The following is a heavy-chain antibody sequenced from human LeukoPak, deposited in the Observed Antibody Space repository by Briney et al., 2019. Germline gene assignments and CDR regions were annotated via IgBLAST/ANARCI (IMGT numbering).Heavy chain of an antibody. J-gene: IGHJ4*02. CDR2: IYYSGST. D-gene: IGHD2-2*01. CDR1: GGSISSYY. CDR3: ARAEGGPQLPLDY. V-gene: IGHV4-39*07. Sequence: PSETLSLTCTVSGGSISSYYWGWIRQPPGKGLEWIGSIYYSGSTYYNPSLKSRVTISVDTSKNQFSLKLSSVTAADTAVYYCARAEGGPQLPLDYWGQGTLVTVSS.